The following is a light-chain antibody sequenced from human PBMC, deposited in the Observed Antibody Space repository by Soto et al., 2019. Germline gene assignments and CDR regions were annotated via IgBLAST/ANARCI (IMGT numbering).Light chain of an antibody. CDR3: QQSYSTPRT. V-gene: IGKV1-39*01. CDR1: QDIRND. J-gene: IGKJ1*01. CDR2: AAS. Sequence: IQMTQSPSSLSASVGDRVTITCRASQDIRNDLGWYQHRPGKAPKLLIYAASSLQSGVPSRFSGSGSGTDFTLTISSLQPEDFATYYCQQSYSTPRTFGQGTKVDIK.